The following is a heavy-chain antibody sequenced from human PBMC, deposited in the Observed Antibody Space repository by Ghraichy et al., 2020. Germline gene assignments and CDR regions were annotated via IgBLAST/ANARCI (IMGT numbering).Heavy chain of an antibody. Sequence: SETLSLTCAVYGGSFSGYYWSWIRQPPGKGLEWIGEINHSGSTNYNPSLKSRVTISVDTSKNQFSLKLSSVTAADTAVYYCARGRSRYNSADVSRLFGRYFDYWGQGTLVTVSS. CDR1: GGSFSGYY. CDR3: ARGRSRYNSADVSRLFGRYFDY. D-gene: IGHD5-24*01. CDR2: INHSGST. V-gene: IGHV4-34*01. J-gene: IGHJ4*02.